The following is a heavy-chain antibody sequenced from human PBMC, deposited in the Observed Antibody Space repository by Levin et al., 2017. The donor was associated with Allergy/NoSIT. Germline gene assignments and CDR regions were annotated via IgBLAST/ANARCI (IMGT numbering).Heavy chain of an antibody. D-gene: IGHD2/OR15-2a*01. CDR3: ASPHVFLQPPLY. V-gene: IGHV3-66*01. J-gene: IGHJ4*02. CDR2: IYSGGNT. Sequence: PGESLKISCAASGFTISSNYMSWVRQAPGMGLEWVSIIYSGGNTYYADSVKGRFTISRDNSKNTLYLQMNTLRAEDTAVYYCASPHVFLQPPLYWGQGTLVTVSS. CDR1: GFTISSNY.